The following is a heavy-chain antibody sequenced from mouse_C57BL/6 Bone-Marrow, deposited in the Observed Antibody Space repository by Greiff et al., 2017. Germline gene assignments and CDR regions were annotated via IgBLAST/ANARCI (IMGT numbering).Heavy chain of an antibody. D-gene: IGHD2-1*01. CDR3: AADEGNDFDF. CDR1: GFTFTDYY. J-gene: IGHJ2*01. V-gene: IGHV14-1*02. Sequence: EVQLQQSGAELVRPGASVKLSCTASGFTFTDYYIHWVKQRPGQGLEWIGWIDPDIGDTNYDQKFKGKATITSDTSSNTAYLQLSSLTSEDSAVYYCAADEGNDFDFWGQGTPLTVAS. CDR2: IDPDIGDT.